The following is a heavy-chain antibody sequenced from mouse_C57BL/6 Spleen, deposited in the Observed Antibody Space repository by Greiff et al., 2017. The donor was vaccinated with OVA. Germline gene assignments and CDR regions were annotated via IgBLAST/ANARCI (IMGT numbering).Heavy chain of an antibody. V-gene: IGHV1-69*01. CDR1: GYTFTSYW. D-gene: IGHD2-2*01. Sequence: VQLQQPGAELVMPGASVKLSCKASGYTFTSYWMHWVKQRPGQGLEWIGEIDPSDSYPNYNQQFQGKSTLTVDKSSSTAYMQLSSLTSEDSAVYYCARREDGYVWFAYWGQGTLVTVSA. CDR2: IDPSDSYP. CDR3: ARREDGYVWFAY. J-gene: IGHJ3*01.